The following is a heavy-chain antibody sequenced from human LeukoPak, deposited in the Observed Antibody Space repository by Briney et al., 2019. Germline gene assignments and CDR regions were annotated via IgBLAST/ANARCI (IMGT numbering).Heavy chain of an antibody. Sequence: PSETLSLTCIVSGGSVSSGTYCWSWIRQPPGRGLEWIGYIYYSGSTNYNPSLKSRVTISVDTPKNQCSLKLSSVTTADTAVYYCTRSTNLEAFDIWGQGTMVTVSS. CDR1: GGSVSSGTYC. D-gene: IGHD2-8*01. CDR2: IYYSGST. J-gene: IGHJ3*02. V-gene: IGHV4-61*01. CDR3: TRSTNLEAFDI.